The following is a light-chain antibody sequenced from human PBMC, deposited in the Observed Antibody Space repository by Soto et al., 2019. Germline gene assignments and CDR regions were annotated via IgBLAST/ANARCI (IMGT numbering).Light chain of an antibody. V-gene: IGKV1-39*01. CDR3: QQSYSTPA. CDR1: QSVSIY. Sequence: DIQMTQSPSSLSASVGDRVTITCRTSQSVSIYVNWYQQKPGKAPILLIYASSSLQSGVPSRFSGSGSGTDFTLTISSLEPEVFAAYYCQQSYSTPAFGQGTKVEIK. J-gene: IGKJ2*01. CDR2: ASS.